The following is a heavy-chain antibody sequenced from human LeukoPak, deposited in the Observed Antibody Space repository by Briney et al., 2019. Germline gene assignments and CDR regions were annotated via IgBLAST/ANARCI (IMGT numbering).Heavy chain of an antibody. CDR2: INPSGGST. CDR1: GYTFTSYY. CDR3: ARQVVRKGYFDY. V-gene: IGHV1-46*01. J-gene: IGHJ4*02. D-gene: IGHD3-22*01. Sequence: ASVKVSCMASGYTFTSYYMHWVRQAPGQGLEWMGIINPSGGSTSYAQKFQGRVTMTRDMSTSTVYMELSSLRSEDTAVYYCARQVVRKGYFDYWGQGTLVTVSS.